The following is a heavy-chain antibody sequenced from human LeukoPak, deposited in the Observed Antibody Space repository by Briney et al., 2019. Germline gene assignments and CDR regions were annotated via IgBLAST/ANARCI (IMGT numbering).Heavy chain of an antibody. J-gene: IGHJ4*02. CDR2: VKQDGTEK. V-gene: IGHV3-7*01. D-gene: IGHD1-26*01. CDR3: TRDTGGSGSYPDY. Sequence: GGSLRLSCEASGFTFSNYWMTWVRQTPGKGLEWVANVKQDGTEKYYWDSVTGRFTISRDNAKKSVYLQMNSLSVEDTGLYYCTRDTGGSGSYPDYWGQGTLVTVSS. CDR1: GFTFSNYW.